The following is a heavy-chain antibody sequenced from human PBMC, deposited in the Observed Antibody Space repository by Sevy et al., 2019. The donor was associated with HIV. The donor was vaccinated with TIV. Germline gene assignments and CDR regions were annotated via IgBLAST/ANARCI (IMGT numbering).Heavy chain of an antibody. CDR2: IKRDGSET. J-gene: IGHJ4*02. CDR1: GFDFNHHW. CDR3: ARLPTGLQSFNYLLSTYFDS. Sequence: GGSLRLSCAASGFDFNHHWMSWVRQAPQKGLEWVANIKRDGSETYYVDSLEGRFTISRDNAKNSLSLQINDLRAEDTAVYYCARLPTGLQSFNYLLSTYFDSWGQGTLVTVSS. D-gene: IGHD3-9*01. V-gene: IGHV3-7*01.